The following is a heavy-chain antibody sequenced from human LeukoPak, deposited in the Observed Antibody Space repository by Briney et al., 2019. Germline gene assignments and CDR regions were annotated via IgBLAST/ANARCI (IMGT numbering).Heavy chain of an antibody. D-gene: IGHD3-3*01. V-gene: IGHV4-59*01. CDR1: GGSISSYY. CDR2: IYYSGST. J-gene: IGHJ6*03. CDR3: ARDSRFWSGYSYHYYMDV. Sequence: PSETLSLTCTVSGGSISSYYWSWIRQPPGKGLEWIGYIYYSGSTNYNPSLKSRVTISVDTSKNQFSLKLSSVTAADTAVYYCARDSRFWSGYSYHYYMDVWGKGTTVTVSS.